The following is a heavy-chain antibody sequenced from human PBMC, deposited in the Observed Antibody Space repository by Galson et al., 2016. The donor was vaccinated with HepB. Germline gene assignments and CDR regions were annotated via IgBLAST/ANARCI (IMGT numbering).Heavy chain of an antibody. CDR3: VRDGGHFELDV. CDR1: GGSLSDNY. CDR2: INHRGST. Sequence: SETLSLTCGVSGGSLSDNYWTWIRQAPGKGLEWIAAINHRGSTNYNPSLKSRVTISVDTSKNQFALSLTSATAADTALYYCVRDGGHFELDVWGQGTTVTVSS. J-gene: IGHJ6*02. V-gene: IGHV4-34*01. D-gene: IGHD4-23*01.